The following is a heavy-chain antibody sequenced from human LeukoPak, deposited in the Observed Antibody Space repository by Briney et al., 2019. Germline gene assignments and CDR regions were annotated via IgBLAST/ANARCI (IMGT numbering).Heavy chain of an antibody. J-gene: IGHJ4*02. CDR2: ISGSGGST. D-gene: IGHD6-13*01. V-gene: IGHV3-23*01. CDR3: TTDPQLANDY. CDR1: GFTFSSYA. Sequence: GGSLRLSCAASGFTFSSYAMSWVRQAPGKGLEWVSAISGSGGSTYYADSVKGRFTISRDDSKNTLYLQMNSLKTEDTAVYYCTTDPQLANDYWGQGTLVTVSS.